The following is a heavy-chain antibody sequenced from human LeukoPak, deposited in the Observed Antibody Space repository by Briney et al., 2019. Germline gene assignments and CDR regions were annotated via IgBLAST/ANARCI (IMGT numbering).Heavy chain of an antibody. CDR3: ARLKAVGRYFDY. Sequence: SETLSLTCTVSGGSISSYYRSWIRQPPGKGLEWIGYIYYSGSTNYNPSLKSRVTISVDTSKNQFSLKLSSLTAADTAFYYCARLKAVGRYFDYWGQGTLVTVSS. J-gene: IGHJ4*02. V-gene: IGHV4-59*08. CDR1: GGSISSYY. CDR2: IYYSGST. D-gene: IGHD6-19*01.